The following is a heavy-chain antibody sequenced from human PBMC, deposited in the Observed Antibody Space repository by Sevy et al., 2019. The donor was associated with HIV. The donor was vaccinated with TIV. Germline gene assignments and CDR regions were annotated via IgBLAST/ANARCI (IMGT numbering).Heavy chain of an antibody. J-gene: IGHJ6*02. V-gene: IGHV1-18*01. Sequence: ASVKVSCKASGYTFTSYGISWVRQAPGQGLEWMGWISAYNGNTNYAQKLQGRVTMTTDTSTSTAYMELRSLRSDDTAVYYCARKLRGSSWYNYYYYGMDVWGQGTTVTVSS. CDR3: ARKLRGSSWYNYYYYGMDV. CDR1: GYTFTSYG. CDR2: ISAYNGNT. D-gene: IGHD6-13*01.